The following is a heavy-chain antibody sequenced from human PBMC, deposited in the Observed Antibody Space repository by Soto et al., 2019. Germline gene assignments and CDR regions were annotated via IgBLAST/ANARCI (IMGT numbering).Heavy chain of an antibody. Sequence: PGGSLRLSCAASGFTISDCYMSWIRQAPGKGLEWVSYISSSGSIIYYGDSVKGRFTISRDNSKNTLYLQMNSLSVEDTAVYYCAREVFEVVPTPIRAYSHGMDVWGQGTTVTVSS. D-gene: IGHD2-2*02. CDR2: ISSSGSII. J-gene: IGHJ6*02. CDR3: AREVFEVVPTPIRAYSHGMDV. CDR1: GFTISDCY. V-gene: IGHV3-11*04.